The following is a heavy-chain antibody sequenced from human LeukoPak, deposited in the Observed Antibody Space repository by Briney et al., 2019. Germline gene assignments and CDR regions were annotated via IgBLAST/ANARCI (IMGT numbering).Heavy chain of an antibody. V-gene: IGHV4-34*01. J-gene: IGHJ4*02. CDR3: ARGLWF. D-gene: IGHD3-10*01. CDR1: GGSFSGYY. Sequence: SETLSLTCAVYGGSFSGYYWSWIRQPPGKGLEWIGEINHSGSTNYNPSLKSRVAISVDTSKNQFSLKLSSVTAADTAVYYCARGLWFGGQGTLVTVSS. CDR2: INHSGST.